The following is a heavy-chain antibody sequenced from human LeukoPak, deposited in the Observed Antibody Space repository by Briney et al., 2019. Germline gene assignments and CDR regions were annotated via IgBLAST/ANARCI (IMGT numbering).Heavy chain of an antibody. CDR2: IYHSGST. Sequence: SGTLSLTCAVPGGSISSSNWWSWVRQPPGKGLEWIGEIYHSGSTNYNPSLKSRVTISVDTSKNQFSLKLSSVTAVDTAVYYCARDWLYGDYMDVWGKGTTVTVSS. CDR3: ARDWLYGDYMDV. D-gene: IGHD4-17*01. V-gene: IGHV4-4*02. CDR1: GGSISSSNW. J-gene: IGHJ6*03.